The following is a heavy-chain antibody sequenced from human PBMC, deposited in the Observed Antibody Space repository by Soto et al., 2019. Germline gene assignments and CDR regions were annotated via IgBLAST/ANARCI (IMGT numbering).Heavy chain of an antibody. V-gene: IGHV4-31*03. Sequence: SETLSLTCTVSGGSISSGGYYWSWIRQHPGKGLEWIGYIYYSGSTYYNPSLKSRVTIPVDTSKNQFSLKLSSVTAADTAVYYCARDRIVATRKGRGYYFDYWGQGTLVTVSS. CDR3: ARDRIVATRKGRGYYFDY. J-gene: IGHJ4*02. CDR2: IYYSGST. D-gene: IGHD5-12*01. CDR1: GGSISSGGYY.